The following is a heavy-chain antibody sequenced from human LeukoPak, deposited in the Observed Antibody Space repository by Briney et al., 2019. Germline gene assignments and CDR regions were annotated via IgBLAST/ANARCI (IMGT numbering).Heavy chain of an antibody. CDR3: ARAIAAAGTAMYN. J-gene: IGHJ4*02. CDR1: GLTVSSNY. Sequence: GGSLRLSCAVSGLTVSSNYMSWVRQAPGKGLEWVSTIYSDGSTYYADSVKGRFTISRDQSKNTLYLQINSLRAGDTAVYYCARAIAAAGTAMYNWGQGTLLTVSS. D-gene: IGHD6-13*01. V-gene: IGHV3-53*01. CDR2: IYSDGST.